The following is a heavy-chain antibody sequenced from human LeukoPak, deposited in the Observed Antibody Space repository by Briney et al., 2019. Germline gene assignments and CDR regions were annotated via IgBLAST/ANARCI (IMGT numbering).Heavy chain of an antibody. J-gene: IGHJ6*02. CDR2: INPNSDGT. D-gene: IGHD5-12*01. V-gene: IGHV1-2*02. CDR1: GYTFTGSY. Sequence: ASVTVSCTASGYTFTGSYMHWVRQAPGQGLEWMGWINPNSDGTNYAQKFQGRVTMTRDTSISTAYMELSRLRSDDTAVYYCARDRYIVATIDYYYGMDVWGQGTTVTVSS. CDR3: ARDRYIVATIDYYYGMDV.